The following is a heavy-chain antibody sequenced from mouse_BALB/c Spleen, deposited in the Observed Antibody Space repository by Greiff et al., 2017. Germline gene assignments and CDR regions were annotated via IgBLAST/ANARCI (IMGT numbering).Heavy chain of an antibody. CDR1: GYSITSGYY. V-gene: IGHV3-6*02. CDR2: ISYDGSN. Sequence: DVKLQESGPGLVKPSQSLSLTCSVTGYSITSGYYWNWIRQFPGNKLEWMGYISYDGSNNYNPSLKNRISITCDTSKNQFFLKLNSVTTEDTATYYCAREGGLYDYDGFAYWGQGTLVTVSA. CDR3: AREGGLYDYDGFAY. J-gene: IGHJ3*01. D-gene: IGHD2-4*01.